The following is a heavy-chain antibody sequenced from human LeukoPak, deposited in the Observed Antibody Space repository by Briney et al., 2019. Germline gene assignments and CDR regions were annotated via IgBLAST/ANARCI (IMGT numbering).Heavy chain of an antibody. J-gene: IGHJ6*02. CDR2: INHSGST. V-gene: IGHV4-34*01. CDR1: GGSFSGYY. Sequence: PSETLSLTCAVYGGSFSGYYWSWIRQPPGKGLEWIGEINHSGSTNYNPSLKSRVTISVDTSKNQFSLKLSSVTAADTAMYYCARAPSYSSGWLYYYYGMDVWGQGTTVTVSS. D-gene: IGHD6-19*01. CDR3: ARAPSYSSGWLYYYYGMDV.